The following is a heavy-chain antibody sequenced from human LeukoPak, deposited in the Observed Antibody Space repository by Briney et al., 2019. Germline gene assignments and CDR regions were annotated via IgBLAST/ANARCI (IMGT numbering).Heavy chain of an antibody. Sequence: PGGSLRLSCAASGFTFSSYAMSWVRQAPGKGLEWVSAISGSGGSTYFADSVKGRFTISRDNSKNTLYLQMNSLRAEDTAVYYCAKGEGVLDAFDIWGQGTMVTVSS. V-gene: IGHV3-23*01. CDR3: AKGEGVLDAFDI. CDR1: GFTFSSYA. CDR2: ISGSGGST. J-gene: IGHJ3*02. D-gene: IGHD3-10*01.